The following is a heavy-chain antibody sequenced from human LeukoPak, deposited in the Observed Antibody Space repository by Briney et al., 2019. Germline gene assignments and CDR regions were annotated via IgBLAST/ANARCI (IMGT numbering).Heavy chain of an antibody. CDR3: VRLNSARWFFDC. V-gene: IGHV5-51*01. CDR1: GYTIGSFGSYW. Sequence: GESLKISCKGSGYTIGSFGSYWIAWVRRMPGKGLEWMGSIYPIDSDTRYNPSFEGQVTVSVDRSISTAYLQCSSLKASDTAMYYCVRLNSARWFFDCWGQGSLLTVSS. J-gene: IGHJ4*02. D-gene: IGHD3-9*01. CDR2: IYPIDSDT.